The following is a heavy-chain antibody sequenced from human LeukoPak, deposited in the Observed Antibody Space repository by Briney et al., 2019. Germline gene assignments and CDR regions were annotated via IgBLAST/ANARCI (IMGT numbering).Heavy chain of an antibody. CDR3: AKHYDSSGYYYVN. V-gene: IGHV3-23*01. D-gene: IGHD3-22*01. Sequence: PGGSLRLSCAASGFTFSNYAMSWVRQAPGKGLEWVSAIGNSGGSTYYADSVMGRFTISRDNSKNTLYLQMNSLRAEDTAVYYCAKHYDSSGYYYVNWGQGTLVTVSS. CDR1: GFTFSNYA. J-gene: IGHJ4*02. CDR2: IGNSGGST.